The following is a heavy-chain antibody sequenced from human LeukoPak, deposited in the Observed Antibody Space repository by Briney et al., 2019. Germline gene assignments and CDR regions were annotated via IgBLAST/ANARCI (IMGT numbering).Heavy chain of an antibody. CDR2: IYHSGST. CDR3: ARYCSGGSCYRSSWFDP. J-gene: IGHJ5*02. V-gene: IGHV4-4*02. CDR1: GGSISSSNW. Sequence: SETLSLTCAVSGGSISSSNWWSWVRQPPGKGLEWIGEIYHSGSTNYNPSLKSRVTISVDTSKNQFSLKLSSVTAADTAVYYCARYCSGGSCYRSSWFDPWGQGTLVTVSS. D-gene: IGHD2-15*01.